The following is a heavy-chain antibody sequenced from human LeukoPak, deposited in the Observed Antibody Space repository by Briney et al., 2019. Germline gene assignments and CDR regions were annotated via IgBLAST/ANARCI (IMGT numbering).Heavy chain of an antibody. J-gene: IGHJ4*02. D-gene: IGHD3-22*01. CDR3: AAKRTYYDSSGYYGY. V-gene: IGHV1-2*02. Sequence: ASVKVSCKASGYTFTGHYMHWVRQAPGQGLEWMGWINPNSGGTNYAQKFQGRVTMTRDTSISTAYMELSRLRSDDTAVYYCAAKRTYYDSSGYYGYWGQGTLVTVSS. CDR2: INPNSGGT. CDR1: GYTFTGHY.